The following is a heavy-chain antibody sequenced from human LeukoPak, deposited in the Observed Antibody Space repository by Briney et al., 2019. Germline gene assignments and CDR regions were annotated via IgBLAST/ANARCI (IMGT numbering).Heavy chain of an antibody. CDR1: GYTFTSYD. D-gene: IGHD1-26*01. CDR2: MNPNSGNT. Sequence: ASVKVSCKASGYTFTSYDINWVRQATGQGLEWMGWMNPNSGNTGYAQKFQGRVTMTRNTSISTAYMELSSLGSEDTAVYYCARLVGATWGAFDIWGQGTMVTVSS. CDR3: ARLVGATWGAFDI. V-gene: IGHV1-8*02. J-gene: IGHJ3*02.